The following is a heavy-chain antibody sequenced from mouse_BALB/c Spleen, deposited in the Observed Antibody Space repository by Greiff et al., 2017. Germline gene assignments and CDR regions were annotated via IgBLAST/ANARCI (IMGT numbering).Heavy chain of an antibody. J-gene: IGHJ4*01. V-gene: IGHV1-4*01. CDR1: GYTFTSYT. CDR2: INPSSGYT. CDR3: ANLLRGGYAMDY. Sequence: QVQLKESGAELARPGASVKMSCKASGYTFTSYTMHWVKQRPGQGLEWIGYINPSSGYTNYNQKFKDKATLTADKSSSTAYMQLSSLTSEDSAVYDCANLLRGGYAMDYWGQGTSVTVSS. D-gene: IGHD2-1*01.